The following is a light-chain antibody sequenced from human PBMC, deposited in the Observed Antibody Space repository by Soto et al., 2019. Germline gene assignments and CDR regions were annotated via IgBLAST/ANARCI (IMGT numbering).Light chain of an antibody. Sequence: DVQMTQSPSTLSASVGDRVTITCRASDSISTWLAWFQQRPGKAPKLLIYKASTLESGVPSRFSGSGSGTEFTLTISSLQPDDFATYYCQHYNSYSEAFGQGTRLEIK. CDR3: QHYNSYSEA. CDR1: DSISTW. V-gene: IGKV1-5*03. CDR2: KAS. J-gene: IGKJ5*01.